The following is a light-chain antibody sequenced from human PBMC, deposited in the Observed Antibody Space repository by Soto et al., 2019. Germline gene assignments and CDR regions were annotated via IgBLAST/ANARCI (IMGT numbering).Light chain of an antibody. CDR3: SSYTSSSTLV. V-gene: IGLV2-14*01. J-gene: IGLJ2*01. CDR2: EVS. CDR1: SSDVGGYNY. Sequence: QSALTQPASVYGSPGQSITISCTRTSSDVGGYNYVSWYQQHPGKAPKLMIYEVSNRPSGVSNRFSGSKSGNTASLTISGLQAEDEADYYCSSYTSSSTLVFGGGTKLTV.